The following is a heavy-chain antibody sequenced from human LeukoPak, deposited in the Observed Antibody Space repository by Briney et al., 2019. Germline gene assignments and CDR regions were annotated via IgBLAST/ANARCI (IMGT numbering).Heavy chain of an antibody. Sequence: SQTLSPTCAVSGGSISGGGYSWSWIRQPPGKGLEWIGYIYYSGSTYYNPSLKSRVTISVDTSKNQFSLKLSSVTAADTAVYYCAREASTVTTPDAFDIWGQGTMVTVSS. CDR2: IYYSGST. V-gene: IGHV4-30-4*07. CDR3: AREASTVTTPDAFDI. J-gene: IGHJ3*02. D-gene: IGHD4-17*01. CDR1: GGSISGGGYS.